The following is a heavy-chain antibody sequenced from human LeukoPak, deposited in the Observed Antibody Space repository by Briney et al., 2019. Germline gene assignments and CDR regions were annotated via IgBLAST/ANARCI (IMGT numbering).Heavy chain of an antibody. CDR1: GFTFSSHH. D-gene: IGHD2-2*01. J-gene: IGHJ4*02. Sequence: GGSLRLSCVASGFTFSSHHMNWVRQTPGKGLESVATIKPDGSEKYYVDSVKGGFTISRDNAKSSLYLQMNSLRAEDTGVYFCARMSSYCDYWGQGTLVTVSS. CDR3: ARMSSYCDY. V-gene: IGHV3-7*01. CDR2: IKPDGSEK.